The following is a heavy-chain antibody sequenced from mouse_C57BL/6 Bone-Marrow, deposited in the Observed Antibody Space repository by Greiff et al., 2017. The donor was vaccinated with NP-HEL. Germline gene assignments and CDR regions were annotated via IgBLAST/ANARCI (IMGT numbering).Heavy chain of an antibody. Sequence: EVKLLESGPGLVKPSQSLSLTCSVTGYSITSGYYWNWIRQFPGNKLEWMGYISYDGSNNYNPHLKNRNPTTRDTSKNPFFLKLNSVTTEDTATYYCARGSTTVAGGYWGQGTTLTVSS. CDR2: ISYDGSN. J-gene: IGHJ2*01. D-gene: IGHD1-1*01. CDR1: GYSITSGYY. CDR3: ARGSTTVAGGY. V-gene: IGHV3-6*01.